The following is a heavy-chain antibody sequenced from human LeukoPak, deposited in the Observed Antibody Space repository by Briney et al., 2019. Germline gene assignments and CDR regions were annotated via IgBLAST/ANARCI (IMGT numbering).Heavy chain of an antibody. V-gene: IGHV4-34*01. D-gene: IGHD5-18*01. CDR2: INHSGST. CDR1: GGSFSGYY. J-gene: IGHJ4*02. CDR3: ARGVSVDTAMAADY. Sequence: PSETLSLTCAVYGGSFSGYYWSWIRQPPGKGLEWIGEINHSGSTNYNPSLKSRVTISVDTSKNQFSLKLSSVTAADTAVYYCARGVSVDTAMAADYWGQGTLVTVSS.